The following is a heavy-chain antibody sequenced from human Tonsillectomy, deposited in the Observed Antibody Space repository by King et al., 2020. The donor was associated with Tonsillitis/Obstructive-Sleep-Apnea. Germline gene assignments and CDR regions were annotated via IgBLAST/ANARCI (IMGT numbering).Heavy chain of an antibody. D-gene: IGHD4-11*01. J-gene: IGHJ6*03. V-gene: IGHV3-33*01. CDR1: GFTFSNHG. CDR3: ATNTVNYYYYYMDV. CDR2: LWYGGSKK. Sequence: VQLVESWGGVVQPGGFLRLSCAASGFTFSNHGMHLVRPGRGKGLEWGAVLWYGGSKKYHAGSVKGRFTISRDNSKNTLYLQMNSLRAEDTAVYYCATNTVNYYYYYMDVWGKGTTVTVSS.